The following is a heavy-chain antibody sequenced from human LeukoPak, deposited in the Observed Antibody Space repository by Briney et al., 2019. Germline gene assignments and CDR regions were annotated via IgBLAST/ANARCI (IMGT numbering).Heavy chain of an antibody. CDR1: GYTFTSYG. CDR2: ISAYNGNT. J-gene: IGHJ5*02. V-gene: IGHV1-18*01. CDR3: ARVKTPYYYDSSGYYYH. D-gene: IGHD3-22*01. Sequence: GASVKVSCKASGYTFTSYGISWVRQAPGQGLEWMGRISAYNGNTNYAQKLQGRVTMTTDTSTSTAYMELRSLRSDDTAVYYCARVKTPYYYDSSGYYYHWGQGTLVTVSS.